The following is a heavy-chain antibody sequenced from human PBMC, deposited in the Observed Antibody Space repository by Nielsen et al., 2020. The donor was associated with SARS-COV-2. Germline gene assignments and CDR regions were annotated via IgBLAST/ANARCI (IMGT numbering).Heavy chain of an antibody. D-gene: IGHD6-13*01. V-gene: IGHV1-69*13. CDR2: IVPFIGTT. CDR3: ARGGYSSSWRFDY. CDR1: GGTFSSYA. Sequence: SVKVSCKASGGTFSSYAISWVRQAPGQGLEWMGGIVPFIGTTYYAQKFQGRVTITADESTSTAYLDLSSLRSDDTAFYYCARGGYSSSWRFDYWGQGTLVTVSS. J-gene: IGHJ4*02.